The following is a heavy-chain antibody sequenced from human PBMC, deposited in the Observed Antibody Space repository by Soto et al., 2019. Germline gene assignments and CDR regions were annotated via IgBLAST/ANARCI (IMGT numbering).Heavy chain of an antibody. D-gene: IGHD5-12*01. J-gene: IGHJ4*02. V-gene: IGHV3-30-3*01. CDR2: ISYDGSNE. Sequence: QVQLVESGGGVVQPGRSLRLSCVASGFTFSSYAMHWVRQAPGKGLEWVAVISYDGSNEYYADSVKGRFTVSRDKSKNTLHLQMNSLRAEDTAVYYCARGMEMATFPRFDYWGQGTLVTFFS. CDR3: ARGMEMATFPRFDY. CDR1: GFTFSSYA.